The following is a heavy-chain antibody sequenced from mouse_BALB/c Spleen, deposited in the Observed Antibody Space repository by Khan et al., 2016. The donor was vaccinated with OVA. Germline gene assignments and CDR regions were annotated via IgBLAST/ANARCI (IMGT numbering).Heavy chain of an antibody. CDR1: GFSLTSYG. D-gene: IGHD1-1*01. CDR3: GRAFTTVVATDYSMDY. CDR2: IWAGGST. Sequence: QVQLKESGPGLVAPSQSLSITCTVSGFSLTSYGVHWVRQPPGKGLEWLGVIWAGGSTNYNSALMSRLSISKDNSKSQVIIKMNSLQTEDTAMYYCGRAFTTVVATDYSMDYWGKGTSVTVSS. J-gene: IGHJ4*01. V-gene: IGHV2-9*02.